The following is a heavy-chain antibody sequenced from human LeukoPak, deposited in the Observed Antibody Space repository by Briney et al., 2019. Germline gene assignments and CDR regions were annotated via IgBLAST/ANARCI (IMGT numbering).Heavy chain of an antibody. Sequence: GGSLRLSCAASGFTFDDYAMHWVRQAPGKCLEWVSLISWEGGSTYYADSVKGRFIISRDNSKNSLYLQMNSLRAEDTAMYYCAKDGVVAALGDNWFDPWGQGTLVTVSS. V-gene: IGHV3-43D*03. CDR1: GFTFDDYA. D-gene: IGHD2-15*01. J-gene: IGHJ5*02. CDR2: ISWEGGST. CDR3: AKDGVVAALGDNWFDP.